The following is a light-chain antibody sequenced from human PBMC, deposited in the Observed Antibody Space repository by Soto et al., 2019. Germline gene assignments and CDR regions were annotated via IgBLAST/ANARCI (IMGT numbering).Light chain of an antibody. J-gene: IGKJ4*01. CDR3: HQDDSSPLT. V-gene: IGKV3-20*01. Sequence: EIVLTQSPGTLSLSPGERATLSCRARQSVSSSYLAWYQQKPGQAPRLLIYGASSRTTGIPDRFSGSGSGTDFTLTISRLEPEDFAVYYCHQDDSSPLTFGGGTKVEIK. CDR1: QSVSSSY. CDR2: GAS.